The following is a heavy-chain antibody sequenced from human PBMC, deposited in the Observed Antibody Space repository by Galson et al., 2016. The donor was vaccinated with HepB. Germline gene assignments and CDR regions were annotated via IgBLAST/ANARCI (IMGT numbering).Heavy chain of an antibody. V-gene: IGHV3-30-3*01. Sequence: SLRLSCAASGFTFSDWDFHWVRQAPGKGLDWVAVISKTGDTTFYGDSVKGRFTISRDNAKNSLYLQMNSLRDEDTAVHYCAREIPSRGKSDYWGQGTLVTVSS. D-gene: IGHD3-10*01. CDR3: AREIPSRGKSDY. CDR2: ISKTGDTT. J-gene: IGHJ4*02. CDR1: GFTFSDWD.